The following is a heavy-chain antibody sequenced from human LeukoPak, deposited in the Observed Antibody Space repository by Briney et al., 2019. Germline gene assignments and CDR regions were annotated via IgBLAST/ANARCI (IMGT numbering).Heavy chain of an antibody. D-gene: IGHD3-10*01. CDR3: ARTYYGSGSYYFDY. Sequence: GSLRLSCAATGFTFSSYEMNWVRQAPGKGLEWVSYISSSAGTIYYADSVKGRFTISRDNAKNSLYLQINSLRAEDTAVYYCARTYYGSGSYYFDYWGQGTLVTVSS. J-gene: IGHJ4*02. CDR2: ISSSAGTI. V-gene: IGHV3-48*03. CDR1: GFTFSSYE.